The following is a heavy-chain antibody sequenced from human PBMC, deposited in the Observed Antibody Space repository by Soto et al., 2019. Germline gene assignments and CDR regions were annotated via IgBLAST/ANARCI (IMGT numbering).Heavy chain of an antibody. J-gene: IGHJ4*02. CDR1: GGSISSYY. CDR3: ARCYYDSSGYYPPGY. D-gene: IGHD3-22*01. Sequence: SETLSLTCTVSGGSISSYYWSWIRQPPGKGLELIGYIYYSGSTYYNPSLKSRVTMSVDTSKNQFSLKLSSVTAADTAVYYCARCYYDSSGYYPPGYWGQGTLVTVSS. V-gene: IGHV4-59*04. CDR2: IYYSGST.